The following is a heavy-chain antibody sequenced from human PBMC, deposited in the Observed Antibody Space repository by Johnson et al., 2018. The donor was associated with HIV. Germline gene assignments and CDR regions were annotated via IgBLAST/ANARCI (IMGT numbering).Heavy chain of an antibody. CDR2: ISYDGRNK. J-gene: IGHJ3*02. D-gene: IGHD5-18*01. Sequence: QVQLVESGGGVVQPGRSLRLSCVASGFTFSNYGMHWVRQAPGKGLEWVAVISYDGRNKYYADSVKGRFTISRDNSKNTLYLQMGSLRAEDIAVYYCARELQLWFSAFDIWGQGTMVTVSS. V-gene: IGHV3-30*03. CDR3: ARELQLWFSAFDI. CDR1: GFTFSNYG.